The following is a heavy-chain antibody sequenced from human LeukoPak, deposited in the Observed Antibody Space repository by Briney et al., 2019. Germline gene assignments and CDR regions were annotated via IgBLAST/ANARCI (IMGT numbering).Heavy chain of an antibody. Sequence: GGSLRLSCAASGFTFSSYAMSGVRQAPGKGLEWVSAISGSGGSTYYADSVKGRFTISRDNSKNTLYLQMNSLRAEDTAVYYCAKDRLFLNYYDSSGYYYDWFDPWGQGTLVTVSS. CDR1: GFTFSSYA. J-gene: IGHJ5*02. CDR3: AKDRLFLNYYDSSGYYYDWFDP. CDR2: ISGSGGST. D-gene: IGHD3-22*01. V-gene: IGHV3-23*01.